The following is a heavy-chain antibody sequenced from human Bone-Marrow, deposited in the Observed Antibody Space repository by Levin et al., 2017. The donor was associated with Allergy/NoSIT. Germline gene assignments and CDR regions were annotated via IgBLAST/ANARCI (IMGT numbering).Heavy chain of an antibody. J-gene: IGHJ5*02. V-gene: IGHV1-2*04. Sequence: GESLKISCRASGYTFADYYINWVRQAPGQGLEWMGWINPHDGGAHYAQKFRDWVTMTRDTSISIAYLELKRLKTDDTAVYYCVRRSGGNCFDTWGQGALVTVSS. CDR2: INPHDGGA. CDR1: GYTFADYY. CDR3: VRRSGGNCFDT. D-gene: IGHD3-16*01.